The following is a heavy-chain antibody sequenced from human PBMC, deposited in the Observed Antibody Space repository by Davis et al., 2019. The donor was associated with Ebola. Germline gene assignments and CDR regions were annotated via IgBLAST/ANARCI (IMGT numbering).Heavy chain of an antibody. CDR3: ARRKGGTTYWFDT. Sequence: GESLKISCKGSGYSFTSYWIGWVRRMPGKGLEWMGRIDPSDSETNYSPSFQGHVTFSVDKSISTGYLQWSSLQASDTAMYYCARRKGGTTYWFDTWGQGTLVTVSS. V-gene: IGHV5-10-1*01. J-gene: IGHJ5*02. CDR1: GYSFTSYW. CDR2: IDPSDSET. D-gene: IGHD1-1*01.